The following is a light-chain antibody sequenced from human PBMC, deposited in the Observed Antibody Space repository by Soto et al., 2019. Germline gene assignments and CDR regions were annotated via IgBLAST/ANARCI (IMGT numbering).Light chain of an antibody. Sequence: IVVSQSPATQAPFPCTRFTPACRASQSIGSFLAWYQQKPGQAPRLLMYDATNRATGIPARFSGSGSVTDFTLTISSLEPEDFAVYYCQQRRNWPLTFGGGTKVDIK. J-gene: IGKJ4*01. CDR1: QSIGSF. V-gene: IGKV3-11*01. CDR3: QQRRNWPLT. CDR2: DAT.